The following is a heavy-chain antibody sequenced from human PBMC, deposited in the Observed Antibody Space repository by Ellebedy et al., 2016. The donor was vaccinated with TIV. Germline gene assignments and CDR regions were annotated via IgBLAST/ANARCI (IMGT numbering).Heavy chain of an antibody. CDR1: GYTFTDYY. D-gene: IGHD6-13*01. V-gene: IGHV1-2*04. CDR2: INPNSGGT. Sequence: AASVKVSCKVSGYTFTDYYLHWVRPAPEQGLEWLGWINPNSGGTNFAQKFQGWVTLTRDTTITTAYMELSSLTSDDTATAVFYCARGGSSNWYEALDFWGQGTLVTASS. J-gene: IGHJ4*02. CDR3: ARGGSSNWYEALDF.